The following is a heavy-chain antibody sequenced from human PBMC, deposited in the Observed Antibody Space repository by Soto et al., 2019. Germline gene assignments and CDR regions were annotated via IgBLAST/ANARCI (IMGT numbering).Heavy chain of an antibody. CDR3: AVLGSSFLPALFDY. V-gene: IGHV3-30*03. Sequence: QVQLVESGGGVVQPGRSLRLSCAASGFTFSSYGMHWVRQAPGKGLEWVAVISYDGSNKYYADSVKGRFTISRDNSKNTLYLQMNSLRAEDTAVYYCAVLGSSFLPALFDYWGQGTLVTVSS. J-gene: IGHJ4*02. CDR1: GFTFSSYG. CDR2: ISYDGSNK. D-gene: IGHD6-6*01.